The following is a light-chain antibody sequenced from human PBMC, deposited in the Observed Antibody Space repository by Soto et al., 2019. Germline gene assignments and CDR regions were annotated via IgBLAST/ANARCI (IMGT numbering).Light chain of an antibody. J-gene: IGKJ4*01. CDR1: QSVGSTY. V-gene: IGKV3-20*01. CDR2: GTS. CDR3: QQYDSLPHIT. Sequence: EIVLTQSPGTLSLSPGERATLSCRASQSVGSTYLAWYQQKPGQALRLLIYGTSNRATGIPDRFSGSGSGTDFTLTISRLEPEDVAVYYCQQYDSLPHITFGGGTKVEIK.